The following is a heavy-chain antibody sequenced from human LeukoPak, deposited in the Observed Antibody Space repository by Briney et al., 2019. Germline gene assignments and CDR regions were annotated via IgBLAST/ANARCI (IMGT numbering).Heavy chain of an antibody. CDR2: IYYGGGT. J-gene: IGHJ4*02. CDR1: GGSISGTDHY. D-gene: IGHD1-26*01. V-gene: IGHV4-39*01. Sequence: SETLSLTCTVSGGSISGTDHYWGWIRQPPGKGLLWIGSIYYGGGTYYNPSLKSRVTISVDTSKNQFSLKLSSVSASDTAVYYCARYAVEYRGTYFDYWGQGTLVTVSS. CDR3: ARYAVEYRGTYFDY.